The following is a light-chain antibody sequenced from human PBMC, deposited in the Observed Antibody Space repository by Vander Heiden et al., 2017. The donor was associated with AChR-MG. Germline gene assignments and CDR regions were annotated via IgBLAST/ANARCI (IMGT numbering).Light chain of an antibody. CDR1: SSNIGNNY. J-gene: IGLJ3*02. CDR2: DNN. CDR3: GTWDSSLSAGV. Sequence: QPVLPQPPSVSAAPGQQVTISSSGSSSNIGNNYVSWYQPLPGTAPNLLIYDNNKRPSGIPDRFSGSKSGTSATLGITGLQTGDEADYYCGTWDSSLSAGVFGGGTKLTVL. V-gene: IGLV1-51*01.